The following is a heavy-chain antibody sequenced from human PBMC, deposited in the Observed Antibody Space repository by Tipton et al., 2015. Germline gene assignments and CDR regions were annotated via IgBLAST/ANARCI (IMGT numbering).Heavy chain of an antibody. V-gene: IGHV3-7*03. CDR3: ASAPPNSGDYSDVGIDT. Sequence: SLRLSCQVSGITFSSLWMTWVRQAPGQGLEWVADIKQDGSVKNYADAVRGRFIISRDNAKDSLFLQMNSLGVQDSAVYFCASAPPNSGDYSDVGIDTWGHGTMVSVSS. J-gene: IGHJ3*02. CDR1: GITFSSLW. D-gene: IGHD3-3*01. CDR2: IKQDGSVK.